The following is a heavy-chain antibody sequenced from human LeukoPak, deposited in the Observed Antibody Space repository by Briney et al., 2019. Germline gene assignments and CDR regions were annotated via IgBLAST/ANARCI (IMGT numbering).Heavy chain of an antibody. D-gene: IGHD6-6*01. CDR2: INPNSGGT. J-gene: IGHJ3*02. CDR1: GYTFTGYY. Sequence: ASVKVSCKASGYTFTGYYMHWVRQAPGQGLEWMGWINPNSGGTNYAQKFQGRVTMTRDTAISTAYMELSRLRSDDTAVYYCARDLSSPAARLGGDAFDIWGQGTMVTVSS. V-gene: IGHV1-2*02. CDR3: ARDLSSPAARLGGDAFDI.